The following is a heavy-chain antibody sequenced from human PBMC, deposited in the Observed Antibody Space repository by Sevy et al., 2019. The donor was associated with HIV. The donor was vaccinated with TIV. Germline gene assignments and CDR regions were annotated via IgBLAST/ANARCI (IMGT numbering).Heavy chain of an antibody. J-gene: IGHJ4*02. Sequence: GGSLRLSCAASGFIFSNYNMNWVRQAPGKGLEWVASISSGSSFTYYADSVKGRFAVSRDNSKNSLSLQMNSVRAADTAVYYCARATDRRYCSGTSCYTGALDLWGQGALVTVSS. D-gene: IGHD2-2*02. CDR2: ISSGSSFT. CDR3: ARATDRRYCSGTSCYTGALDL. CDR1: GFIFSNYN. V-gene: IGHV3-21*01.